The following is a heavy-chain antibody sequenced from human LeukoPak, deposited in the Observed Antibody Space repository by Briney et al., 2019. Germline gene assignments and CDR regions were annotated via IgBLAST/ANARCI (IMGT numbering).Heavy chain of an antibody. CDR3: AKDLTGYYMMDY. D-gene: IGHD3-9*01. J-gene: IGHJ4*02. CDR1: GFTFDDYA. Sequence: GGSLRLSCAASGFTFDDYAMHWVRQAPGKGLEWVSGISWNSGSIGYADSVKGRFTISRDNAKNSLYLQMNSLRAEDTALYYCAKDLTGYYMMDYWGQGTLVTVSS. V-gene: IGHV3-9*01. CDR2: ISWNSGSI.